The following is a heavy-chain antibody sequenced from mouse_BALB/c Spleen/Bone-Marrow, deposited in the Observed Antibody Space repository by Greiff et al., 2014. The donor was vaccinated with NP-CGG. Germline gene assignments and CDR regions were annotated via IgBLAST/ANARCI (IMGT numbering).Heavy chain of an antibody. J-gene: IGHJ3*01. CDR1: GFTFSDYY. D-gene: IGHD2-14*01. CDR2: ISDGGTYT. V-gene: IGHV5-4*02. Sequence: EVQRVESGGGLVKPGGSLKLSCAASGFTFSDYYIYWVRQTPEKRLEWVATISDGGTYTYYPDTVKGRFTISRDNAKNNLYLQRNGLKSEDTAMYYCVRDGDYRYAYWGQGTLVTVSA. CDR3: VRDGDYRYAY.